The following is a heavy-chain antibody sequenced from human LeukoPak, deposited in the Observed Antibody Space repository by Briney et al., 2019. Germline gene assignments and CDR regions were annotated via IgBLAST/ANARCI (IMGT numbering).Heavy chain of an antibody. CDR1: GFRFSSYA. CDR3: ARVLRDISGYYDY. CDR2: ISIDGGDT. J-gene: IGHJ4*02. D-gene: IGHD3-22*01. Sequence: QPGGSLRLSCAASGFRFSSYAMHWVRQAPGKGLEYVSAISIDGGDTFYASSVKGRFTISRDNSKSTLYLQMGSLRAEDMAVYYCARVLRDISGYYDYRGQGTLVTVSS. V-gene: IGHV3-64*01.